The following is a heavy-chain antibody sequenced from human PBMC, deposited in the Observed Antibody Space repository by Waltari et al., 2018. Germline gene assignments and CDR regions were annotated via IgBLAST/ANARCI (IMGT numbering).Heavy chain of an antibody. V-gene: IGHV4-38-2*01. CDR2: IYHSGNT. D-gene: IGHD6-19*01. J-gene: IGHJ5*02. CDR3: ATVISVTGTNWFDP. Sequence: QVQLQESGPGLVKPSETLSLTCAVSGYSISSGYYWGWIRQPPGKGLGWIGSIYHSGNTDYNTSLKSRVIISVDTSKNQLSLKLSSVTAADTAVYYCATVISVTGTNWFDPWGQGTLVTVSS. CDR1: GYSISSGYY.